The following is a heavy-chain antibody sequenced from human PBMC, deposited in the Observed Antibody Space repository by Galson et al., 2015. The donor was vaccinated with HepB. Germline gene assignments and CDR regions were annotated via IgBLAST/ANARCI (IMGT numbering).Heavy chain of an antibody. J-gene: IGHJ4*02. CDR1: GGSFSGYY. D-gene: IGHD6-19*01. CDR2: INHSGST. Sequence: ETLSLTCAVYGGSFSGYYWSWIRQPPGKGLEWIGEINHSGSTNYNPSLKSRVTISVDTSKNQFSLKLSSVTAADTAVYYCARGAVAGIDYFDYWGQGTLVTVSS. CDR3: ARGAVAGIDYFDY. V-gene: IGHV4-34*01.